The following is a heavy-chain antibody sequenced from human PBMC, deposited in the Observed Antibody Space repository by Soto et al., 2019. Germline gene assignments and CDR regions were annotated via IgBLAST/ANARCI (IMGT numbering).Heavy chain of an antibody. Sequence: PSQTVSLTCTVSGGSISNYYWTWVRQPPGKGLEWIGYVYYSGSTHYNPSLESRVTTSIDTPKNKFSLMMKSVTAAETAVSYCLRDYLLTGPDPWGHGTLVNVSS. CDR1: GGSISNYY. CDR3: LRDYLLTGPDP. J-gene: IGHJ5*02. D-gene: IGHD3-9*01. V-gene: IGHV4-59*01. CDR2: VYYSGST.